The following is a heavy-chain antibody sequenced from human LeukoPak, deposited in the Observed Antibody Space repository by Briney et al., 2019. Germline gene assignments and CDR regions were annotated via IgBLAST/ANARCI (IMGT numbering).Heavy chain of an antibody. Sequence: ASVKVSFKASVYTLTGYYMHWVRQAPGQGREWMGWMNPNCGGTNCAQKLQGRVTMTRDTTISTAYMELSTLRSDDTAVYYCFSGSYSFDYWGQGTLVTVSS. D-gene: IGHD3-22*01. V-gene: IGHV1-2*02. CDR3: FSGSYSFDY. CDR1: VYTLTGYY. J-gene: IGHJ4*02. CDR2: MNPNCGGT.